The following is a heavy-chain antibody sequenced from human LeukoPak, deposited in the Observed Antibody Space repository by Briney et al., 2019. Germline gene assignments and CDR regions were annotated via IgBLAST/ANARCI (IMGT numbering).Heavy chain of an antibody. D-gene: IGHD3-16*02. Sequence: NTSETLSPTCTVSGGSISSYYWSWIRQPPGKGLEWIGYIYYSGSTNYNPSLKGRVTISVDTSKNQFSLKLSSVTAADTAVYYCARTDPRQVYRYDYWGQGTLVTVSS. V-gene: IGHV4-59*01. CDR1: GGSISSYY. J-gene: IGHJ4*02. CDR2: IYYSGST. CDR3: ARTDPRQVYRYDY.